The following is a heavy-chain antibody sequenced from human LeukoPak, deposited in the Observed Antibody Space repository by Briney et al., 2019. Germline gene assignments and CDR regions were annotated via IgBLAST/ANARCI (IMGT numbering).Heavy chain of an antibody. CDR3: ARGGPYKGDY. CDR1: GYIFTGYY. V-gene: IGHV1-2*02. Sequence: EASVKVSCKASGYIFTGYYMHWVRHAPGQGLEWMGWINPNSGGTNYAQKFQGRVTMTRDTSISTAYMELSRLRSDDTAVYCCARGGPYKGDYWGQGTLVTVSS. CDR2: INPNSGGT. D-gene: IGHD1-1*01. J-gene: IGHJ4*02.